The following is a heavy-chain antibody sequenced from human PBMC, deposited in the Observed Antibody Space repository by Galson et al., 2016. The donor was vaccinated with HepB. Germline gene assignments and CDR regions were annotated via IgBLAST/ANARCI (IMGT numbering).Heavy chain of an antibody. V-gene: IGHV4-4*02. CDR2: IHHRGNA. CDR3: ARHGFYCQDY. J-gene: IGHJ4*02. CDR1: GGSISSNDW. Sequence: SETLSLTCAVSGGSISSNDWWSWVRQPPEKGLEWIGEIHHRGNANYSPTLKSRVTISVDTSTKEVSLQLSSVTAADTAVYYCARHGFYCQDYWGQGILVTVSS. D-gene: IGHD2/OR15-2a*01.